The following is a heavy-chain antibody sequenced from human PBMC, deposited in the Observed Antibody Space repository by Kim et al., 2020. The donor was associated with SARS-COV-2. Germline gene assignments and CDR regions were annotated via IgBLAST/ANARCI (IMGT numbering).Heavy chain of an antibody. Sequence: ASVKVSCKTSGYRFTVNYVHWVRQAPGQGLEWMGWISPDSGGTEYSQKFQGRVTMTRDTSISTAYMEVSRLTPDDTAIYYCARGLFGTSAFDVWGQGTMV. V-gene: IGHV1-2*02. CDR3: ARGLFGTSAFDV. J-gene: IGHJ3*01. CDR1: GYRFTVNY. CDR2: ISPDSGGT. D-gene: IGHD1-7*01.